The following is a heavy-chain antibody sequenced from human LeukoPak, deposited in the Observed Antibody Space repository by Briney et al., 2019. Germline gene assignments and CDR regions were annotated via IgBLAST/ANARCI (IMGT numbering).Heavy chain of an antibody. D-gene: IGHD1-26*01. CDR3: ARALRSSGSYYSYAFDI. Sequence: GASVKVSCKASGYTFTGYCMHWVRQAPGQGLEWMGWINPNSGGTNYAQKFQGRVTMTRDTSISTAYMELSRLRSDDTAVYYCARALRSSGSYYSYAFDIWGQGTMVTVSS. V-gene: IGHV1-2*02. CDR2: INPNSGGT. J-gene: IGHJ3*02. CDR1: GYTFTGYC.